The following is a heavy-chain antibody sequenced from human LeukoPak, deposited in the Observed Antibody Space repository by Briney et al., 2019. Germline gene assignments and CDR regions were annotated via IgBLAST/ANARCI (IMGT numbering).Heavy chain of an antibody. Sequence: PGGSLRLSCVVSGFIFXSXXXNWVXQAPGXXLEWVSYISTRGGTIYYADSVKGRFTISRDNAKNSLYLQMNSLRAEDTAVYYCAGTDYDILTGYGIDYWGQGTLVTVSS. J-gene: IGHJ4*02. CDR3: AGTDYDILTGYGIDY. V-gene: IGHV3-48*03. CDR2: ISTRGGTI. D-gene: IGHD3-9*01. CDR1: GFIFXSXX.